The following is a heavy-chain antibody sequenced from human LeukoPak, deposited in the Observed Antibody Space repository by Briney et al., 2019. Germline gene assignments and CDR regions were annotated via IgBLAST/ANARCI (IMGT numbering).Heavy chain of an antibody. V-gene: IGHV3-21*01. J-gene: IGHJ4*02. CDR1: GFTFSSYG. Sequence: PGGSLRLSCAASGFTFSSYGMHWVRQAPGKGLEWVSSISSSSYIYYADSVKGRFTISRDNAKNSLYLQMNSLRAEDTAVYYCARVSSSLGSGSYYVDYWGQGTLVTVSS. D-gene: IGHD1-26*01. CDR2: ISSSSYI. CDR3: ARVSSSLGSGSYYVDY.